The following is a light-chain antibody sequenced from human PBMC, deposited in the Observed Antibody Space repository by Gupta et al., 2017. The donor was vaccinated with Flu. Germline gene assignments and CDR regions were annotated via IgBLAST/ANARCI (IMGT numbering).Light chain of an antibody. J-gene: IGLJ2*01. CDR3: QAWDSNPVV. Sequence: LSVSVALGQTARITCGGNNIGSQNVHWYQQKPGQAPVLVIYRDSNRPSGIPERFSGSSTGNTATLTISRAQAGDEADYYCQAWDSNPVVFGG. CDR1: NIGSQN. V-gene: IGLV3-9*01. CDR2: RDS.